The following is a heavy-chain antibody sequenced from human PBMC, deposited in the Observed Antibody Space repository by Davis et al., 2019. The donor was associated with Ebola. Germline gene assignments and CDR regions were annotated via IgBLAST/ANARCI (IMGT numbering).Heavy chain of an antibody. CDR2: IWYDGSNK. V-gene: IGHV3-33*01. J-gene: IGHJ6*02. CDR1: GFTFSSYG. Sequence: PGGSLRLSCPASGFTFSSYGMHWVRQAPGKGLEWVAVIWYDGSNKYYADSVKGRFTISRDNSKNTLYLQMNSLRAEDTAVYYCARVSIYGVRYYYYGMDVWGQGTTVTVSS. CDR3: ARVSIYGVRYYYYGMDV. D-gene: IGHD4-17*01.